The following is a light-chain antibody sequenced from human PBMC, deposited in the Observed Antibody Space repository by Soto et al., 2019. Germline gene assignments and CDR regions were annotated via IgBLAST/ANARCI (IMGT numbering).Light chain of an antibody. CDR2: DVS. CDR3: SSYTSSSTLLYV. J-gene: IGLJ1*01. V-gene: IGLV2-14*01. Sequence: QSALTQPASVSGSPGQSITISCTGTSSDVGGYNYVSWYQQHPGKAPKLMIYDVSNRPSGVSNRFSGSKSGNTASLTISGRQAEDAADYYCSSYTSSSTLLYVFGTGTKVTVL. CDR1: SSDVGGYNY.